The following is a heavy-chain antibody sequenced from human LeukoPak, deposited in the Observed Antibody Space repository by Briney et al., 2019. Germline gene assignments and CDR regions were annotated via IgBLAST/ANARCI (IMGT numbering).Heavy chain of an antibody. CDR2: IYPGDSDT. Sequence: GGSLKISCKGSGYSFSSYWIGWVRQMPGKGLEWMGIIYPGDSDTTYSPSFQGQVTISADKSISTAYLQWSSLKASDTAMYHCARHPYYDSSGSNTFDYWGQGTLVTVSS. J-gene: IGHJ4*02. CDR3: ARHPYYDSSGSNTFDY. CDR1: GYSFSSYW. V-gene: IGHV5-51*01. D-gene: IGHD3-22*01.